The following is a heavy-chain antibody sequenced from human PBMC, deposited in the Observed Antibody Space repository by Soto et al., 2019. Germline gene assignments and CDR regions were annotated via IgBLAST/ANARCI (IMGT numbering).Heavy chain of an antibody. D-gene: IGHD4-17*01. Sequence: SETLSLTCAVSGGSISSGGYSWSWIRQPPGKGLEWIGYIYHSGSTYYNPSLKSRVTISVDRSKNQFSLKLSSVTAADTAVYYCARDLGPSYGDYTFDYWGQGTLVTVSS. V-gene: IGHV4-30-2*01. J-gene: IGHJ4*02. CDR1: GGSISSGGYS. CDR3: ARDLGPSYGDYTFDY. CDR2: IYHSGST.